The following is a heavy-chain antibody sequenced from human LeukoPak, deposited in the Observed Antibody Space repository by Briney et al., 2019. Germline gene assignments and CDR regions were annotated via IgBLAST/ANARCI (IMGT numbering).Heavy chain of an antibody. D-gene: IGHD3-22*01. CDR3: ARTYYYDNYDY. Sequence: GGSLRLSCAASGFTVSSNYMSWVRQAPGKGLEWVSVIYSGGSTYYADSVKGRFTISRDNSKNTLYLQMNSLRAEDTAVHYCARTYYYDNYDYWGQGTLVTVSS. CDR1: GFTVSSNY. CDR2: IYSGGST. J-gene: IGHJ4*02. V-gene: IGHV3-53*01.